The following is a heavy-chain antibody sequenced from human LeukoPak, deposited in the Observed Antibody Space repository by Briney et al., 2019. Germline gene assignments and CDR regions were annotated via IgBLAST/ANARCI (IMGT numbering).Heavy chain of an antibody. V-gene: IGHV4-61*02. D-gene: IGHD4-17*01. CDR1: GGSISSGSYY. CDR2: IYTSGST. CDR3: AREDYGDYPPHYYYYDMDV. J-gene: IGHJ6*03. Sequence: SHTLSLTCTVSGGSISSGSYYWSWIRQPPGKGMEWIGRIYTSGSTNYNPSLKSRVTISVDTSKNQFSLKLSSVTAADTAVYYCAREDYGDYPPHYYYYDMDVWGKGTTVTVSS.